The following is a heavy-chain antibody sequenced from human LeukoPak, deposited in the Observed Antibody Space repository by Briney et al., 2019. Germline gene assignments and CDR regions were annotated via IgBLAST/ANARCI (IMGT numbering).Heavy chain of an antibody. Sequence: GGSLRLSCAASGLTFSRHGMHWVRQAPGKGLEWVALLSSDGSNKNYADSVKGRFTISRDNSKNTLYLQMSSLRAEDTAVYYCAKRGFCSGGTCYSYHFDSWGQGSLVTVSS. CDR3: AKRGFCSGGTCYSYHFDS. J-gene: IGHJ4*02. D-gene: IGHD2-15*01. CDR2: LSSDGSNK. CDR1: GLTFSRHG. V-gene: IGHV3-30*18.